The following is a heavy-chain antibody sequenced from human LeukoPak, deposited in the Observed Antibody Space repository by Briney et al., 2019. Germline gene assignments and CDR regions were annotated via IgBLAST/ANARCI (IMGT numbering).Heavy chain of an antibody. V-gene: IGHV4-59*01. J-gene: IGHJ4*02. CDR2: IYYSGST. Sequence: SETLSLTCTVSGGSISSYYWSWIRQPPGKGLEWIGYIYYSGSTNYNPSLKSRVTISVDTSKNQLSLKLSSVTAADTAVYYCARLGDYFDYWGQGTLVTVSS. CDR3: ARLGDYFDY. D-gene: IGHD4-17*01. CDR1: GGSISSYY.